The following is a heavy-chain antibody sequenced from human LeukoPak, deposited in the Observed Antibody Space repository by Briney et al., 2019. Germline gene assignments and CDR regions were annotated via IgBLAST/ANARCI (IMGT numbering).Heavy chain of an antibody. V-gene: IGHV4-34*01. CDR1: GGSFSGYY. D-gene: IGHD1-1*01. CDR3: TITTGTTLGLMDY. J-gene: IGHJ4*02. Sequence: SETLSLTCAVYGGSFSGYYWRWIRQPPGKGLEWIGEINHSGSTNYNPSLKSRVTVSVDTSKNQLSLKMSSVTAADTAVYYCTITTGTTLGLMDYWGQGTLVTVSS. CDR2: INHSGST.